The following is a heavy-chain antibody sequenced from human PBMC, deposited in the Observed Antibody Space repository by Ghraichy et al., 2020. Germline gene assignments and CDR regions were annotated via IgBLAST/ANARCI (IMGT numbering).Heavy chain of an antibody. CDR1: GFTFSSYW. V-gene: IGHV3-7*01. CDR3: AREGDNWNPNQGYYYYGMDV. J-gene: IGHJ6*02. CDR2: IKQDGSEK. D-gene: IGHD1-20*01. Sequence: GESLNISCAASGFTFSSYWMSWVRQAPGKGLEWVANIKQDGSEKYYVDSVKGRFTISRDNAKNSLYLQMNSLRAEDTAVYYCAREGDNWNPNQGYYYYGMDVWGQGTTVTVSS.